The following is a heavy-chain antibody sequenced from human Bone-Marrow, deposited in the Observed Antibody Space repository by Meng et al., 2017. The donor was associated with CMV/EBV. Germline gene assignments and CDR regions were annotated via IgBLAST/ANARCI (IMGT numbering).Heavy chain of an antibody. Sequence: GGSLRLSCSPSGFTFSSYTINWVRQPPGKGLEWVSYIRSSGRAVHYADSLRGRFTVSRDNAKNSLYLQMNSLRADDTAVYYCARSLFDSKDPFDYWGQGAVVTVSS. V-gene: IGHV3-21*05. CDR2: IRSSGRAV. J-gene: IGHJ4*02. CDR1: GFTFSSYT. CDR3: ARSLFDSKDPFDY. D-gene: IGHD3-22*01.